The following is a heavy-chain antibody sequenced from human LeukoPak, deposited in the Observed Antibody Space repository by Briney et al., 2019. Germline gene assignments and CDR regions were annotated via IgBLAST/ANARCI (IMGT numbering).Heavy chain of an antibody. CDR1: GGTFSSYA. D-gene: IGHD4-17*01. V-gene: IGHV1-69*04. CDR3: ARDKTTPPSWFDP. CDR2: IIPILGIA. J-gene: IGHJ5*02. Sequence: SVKVSCKASGGTFSSYAISWVRQAPGQGLEWMGRIIPILGIANYAQKFQGRVTITADKSTSTAYMELSSLRSEDTAVYYCARDKTTPPSWFDPWGQGTLVTVSS.